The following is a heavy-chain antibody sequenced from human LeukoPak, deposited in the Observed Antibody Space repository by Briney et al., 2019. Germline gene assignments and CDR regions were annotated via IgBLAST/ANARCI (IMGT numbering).Heavy chain of an antibody. Sequence: GGSLRLSCTASGFFFSSYWISWVRQAPGKGLEWVANIKQDGSEKYYVDSVKGRFTISRDNARNSLYLQMNSLRAEDTAVYYCAKAFYCSSTSCYTEGDYWGQGTLVTVSS. CDR1: GFFFSSYW. J-gene: IGHJ4*02. D-gene: IGHD2-2*02. CDR2: IKQDGSEK. V-gene: IGHV3-7*03. CDR3: AKAFYCSSTSCYTEGDY.